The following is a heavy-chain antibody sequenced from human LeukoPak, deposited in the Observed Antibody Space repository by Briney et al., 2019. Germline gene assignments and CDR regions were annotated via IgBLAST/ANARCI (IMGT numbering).Heavy chain of an antibody. CDR1: GFAFSRYN. Sequence: GGSLRLTCAASGFAFSRYNMNWVRQAPGKGLEWVSYISTSSSLIYYADSVKGRFTISRDNAKNSLYLQMNSLRAEDTAVYYCARDHMAIGYGMDVWGQGTTVTVSS. D-gene: IGHD2-21*01. V-gene: IGHV3-48*01. CDR2: ISTSSSLI. J-gene: IGHJ6*02. CDR3: ARDHMAIGYGMDV.